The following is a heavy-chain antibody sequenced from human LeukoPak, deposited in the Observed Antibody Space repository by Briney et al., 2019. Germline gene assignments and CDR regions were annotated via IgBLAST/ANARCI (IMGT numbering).Heavy chain of an antibody. CDR1: GFTFSSYA. D-gene: IGHD6-13*01. Sequence: GGSLRLSCAASGFTFSSYAMHWVRQAPGKGLEWVAVISYDGSNKYYADSVKGRFTISRDNSKNTLYLQMNGLRAEDTAVYYCARGMTPGIAAANPFDYWGQGTLVTVSS. CDR2: ISYDGSNK. J-gene: IGHJ4*02. V-gene: IGHV3-30-3*01. CDR3: ARGMTPGIAAANPFDY.